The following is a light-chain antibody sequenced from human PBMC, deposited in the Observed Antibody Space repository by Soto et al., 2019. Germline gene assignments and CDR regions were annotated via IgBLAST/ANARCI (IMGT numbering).Light chain of an antibody. CDR1: SGSIASNY. Sequence: NFMLTQPHSVSEPPGKTVTISCTHSSGSIASNYVQWYQQRPGSAPTPVIYEDNERPSGVPDRFSGSIDSSSNSASLTISGLKTDDEADYYCQSYHSGNVVFGGGTKVTVL. J-gene: IGLJ2*01. CDR2: EDN. V-gene: IGLV6-57*04. CDR3: QSYHSGNVV.